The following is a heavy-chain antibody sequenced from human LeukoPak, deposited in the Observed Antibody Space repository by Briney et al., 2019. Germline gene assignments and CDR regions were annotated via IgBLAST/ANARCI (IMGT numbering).Heavy chain of an antibody. J-gene: IGHJ5*02. Sequence: PSETLSLTCTVSGGSISSGSYYWSWIRQPAGKGLEWIRRVYSSGNTDYNPSLKSRPSKSVDTSNIQFSPRLSSVTVADTAVYYCARTPLRGATFFTSYPNWFDTWGQGTLVTVPS. V-gene: IGHV4-61*02. CDR1: GGSISSGSYY. CDR3: ARTPLRGATFFTSYPNWFDT. CDR2: VYSSGNT. D-gene: IGHD3-10*01.